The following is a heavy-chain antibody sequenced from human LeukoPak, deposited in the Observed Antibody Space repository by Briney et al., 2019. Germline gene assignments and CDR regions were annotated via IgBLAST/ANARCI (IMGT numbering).Heavy chain of an antibody. D-gene: IGHD2-2*02. Sequence: GGSLRLSCAASGSTFSTYWMTWVRQAPGKGLEWVANMKRDGSEVYYANSVEGHFTISRDNAKNSLYLQMNSLRAEDTAVYYCARYTEYYFDYWGQGTLVTVSS. CDR2: MKRDGSEV. J-gene: IGHJ4*02. CDR1: GSTFSTYW. V-gene: IGHV3-7*01. CDR3: ARYTEYYFDY.